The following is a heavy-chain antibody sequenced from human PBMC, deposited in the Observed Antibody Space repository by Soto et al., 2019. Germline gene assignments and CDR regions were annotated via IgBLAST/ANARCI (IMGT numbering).Heavy chain of an antibody. CDR1: GFTFSSYS. CDR2: IRSNSSTI. J-gene: IGHJ4*02. Sequence: EVQLVESGGGLVQPGGCLRLSCAASGFTFSSYSMNWVRQAPGKGLEWVAYIRSNSSTIYYADSVKGRFNISRDNANNSLYFQKNSHRAEDTAVYYCATHLEGWGQGTPVTVSS. CDR3: ATHLEG. V-gene: IGHV3-48*01.